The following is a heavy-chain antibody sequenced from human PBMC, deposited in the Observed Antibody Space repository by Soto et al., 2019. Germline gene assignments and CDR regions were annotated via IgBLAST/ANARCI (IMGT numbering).Heavy chain of an antibody. CDR2: INHSGST. CDR3: ARGRYYYDSSGYYYDYYYYYGMDV. D-gene: IGHD3-22*01. Sequence: LSLTCAVYGGSFSGYYWSWIRQPPGKGLEWIGEINHSGSTNYNPSLKSRVTISVDTSKNQFSLKLSSVTAADTAVYYCARGRYYYDSSGYYYDYYYYYGMDVWGQGTTVTVSS. V-gene: IGHV4-34*01. CDR1: GGSFSGYY. J-gene: IGHJ6*02.